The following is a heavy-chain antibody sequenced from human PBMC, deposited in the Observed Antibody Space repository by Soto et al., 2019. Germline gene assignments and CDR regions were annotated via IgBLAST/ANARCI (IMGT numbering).Heavy chain of an antibody. V-gene: IGHV1-69*02. CDR1: GYTFTSYT. J-gene: IGHJ3*02. CDR2: IIPILGIA. Sequence: SVKVSCKASGYTFTSYTISWVRQAPGQGLEWMGRIIPILGIANYAQKFQGRVTITADKSTSTAYMELSSLRSEDTAVYYCARGGGIRGYDILTGTDAFDIWGQGTMVTVSS. CDR3: ARGGGIRGYDILTGTDAFDI. D-gene: IGHD3-9*01.